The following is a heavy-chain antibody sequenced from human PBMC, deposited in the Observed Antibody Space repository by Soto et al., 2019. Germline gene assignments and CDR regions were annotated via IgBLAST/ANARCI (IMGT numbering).Heavy chain of an antibody. D-gene: IGHD2-15*01. V-gene: IGHV4-61*01. CDR3: ARQGAYCSGGSCWLGNYYYYGMDV. Sequence: SETLSLTCTVSCGSVSSGSYYWSWIRQPPGKGLEWIGYIYYSGSTNYNPSLKSRVTISVDTSKNQFSLKLSSVTAADTAVYYCARQGAYCSGGSCWLGNYYYYGMDVWGQGTTVTVSS. J-gene: IGHJ6*02. CDR1: CGSVSSGSYY. CDR2: IYYSGST.